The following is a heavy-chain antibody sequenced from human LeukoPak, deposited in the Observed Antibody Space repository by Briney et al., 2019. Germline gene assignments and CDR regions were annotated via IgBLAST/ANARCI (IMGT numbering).Heavy chain of an antibody. Sequence: SETLSLTCTVSGGSISSSSYYWGWIRQPPGKGLEWIGSIYYSGSTYYNPSLKSRVTISVDTSKNQFSLKLSSVTAADTAVYYCARAKPVPYCSSTSCLGGLFDYWGQGTLVTVSS. CDR3: ARAKPVPYCSSTSCLGGLFDY. D-gene: IGHD2-2*01. V-gene: IGHV4-39*07. CDR2: IYYSGST. J-gene: IGHJ4*02. CDR1: GGSISSSSYY.